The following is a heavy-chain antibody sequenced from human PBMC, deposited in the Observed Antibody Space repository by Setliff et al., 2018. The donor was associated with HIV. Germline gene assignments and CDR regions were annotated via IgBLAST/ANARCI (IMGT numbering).Heavy chain of an antibody. CDR3: AREGPKTYYFDY. CDR1: GYAFTSYH. Sequence: ASVKVSCKTSGYAFTSYHIHWARQAPGQGLEWMGKIFVGDSTTHYAQKFQGRVTLTSDTSTNTVYMELSSLRSEDTAVYYCAREGPKTYYFDYWGQGTQVTSPQ. J-gene: IGHJ4*02. V-gene: IGHV1-46*01. CDR2: IFVGDSTT.